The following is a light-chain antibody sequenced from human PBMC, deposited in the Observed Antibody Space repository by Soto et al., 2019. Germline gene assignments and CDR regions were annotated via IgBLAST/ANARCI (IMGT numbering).Light chain of an antibody. CDR1: QSVLYSSNNKNY. CDR3: QQYYNRGIFT. CDR2: WAS. V-gene: IGKV4-1*01. J-gene: IGKJ3*01. Sequence: DIVKTQSPDSLAVSLGERATINCKSSQSVLYSSNNKNYLAWYQQKPGQPPKLLIYWASTRESGVPDRFSGSGSGTDFTLTISSLQAEDVAVYYCQQYYNRGIFTFGPGTKVDIK.